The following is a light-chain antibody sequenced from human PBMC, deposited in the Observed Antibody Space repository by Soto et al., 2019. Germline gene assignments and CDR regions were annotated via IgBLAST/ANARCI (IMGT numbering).Light chain of an antibody. Sequence: QSVLTQPASVSGSPGQSITISCTGTSSDVGGFNYVSWYQQHPGKAPKLLIFDVYSRPSGISNRFSGSKSGNTASPTISGLQAEDEADYYCSSYAGSSNVFGTGTKVTVL. J-gene: IGLJ1*01. CDR1: SSDVGGFNY. CDR3: SSYAGSSNV. CDR2: DVY. V-gene: IGLV2-14*01.